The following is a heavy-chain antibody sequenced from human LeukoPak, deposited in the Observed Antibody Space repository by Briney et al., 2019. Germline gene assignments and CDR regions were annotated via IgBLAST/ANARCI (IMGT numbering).Heavy chain of an antibody. J-gene: IGHJ5*02. D-gene: IGHD3-3*01. Sequence: GGSLRLSCAASGFTFSSYWMSWVRQAPGKGLKWVANIKQDGSEKYYVDSVKGRFTISRDNAKNSLYLQMNSLRAEDTAVYYCARDTRRYYDFWSGYSYNWFDPWGQGTLVTVSS. CDR2: IKQDGSEK. CDR3: ARDTRRYYDFWSGYSYNWFDP. V-gene: IGHV3-7*01. CDR1: GFTFSSYW.